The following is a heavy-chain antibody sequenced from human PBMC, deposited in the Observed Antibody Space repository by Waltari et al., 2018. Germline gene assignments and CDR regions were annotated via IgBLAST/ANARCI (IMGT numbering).Heavy chain of an antibody. Sequence: EVQLVESGGGLVQPGRSLGLSCAASELTFDDYAMTWVRHAPGKGLEWVSGISCNSGSIGYADSVKCRFTISRDNAKNSLYLQMNSLRAEDTALYYCAKVPAAIDYWGQGTLVTVSS. J-gene: IGHJ4*02. D-gene: IGHD2-2*01. V-gene: IGHV3-9*01. CDR3: AKVPAAIDY. CDR1: ELTFDDYA. CDR2: ISCNSGSI.